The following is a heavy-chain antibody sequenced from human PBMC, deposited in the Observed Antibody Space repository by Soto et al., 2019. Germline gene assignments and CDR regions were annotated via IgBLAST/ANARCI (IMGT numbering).Heavy chain of an antibody. J-gene: IGHJ4*02. D-gene: IGHD6-6*01. Sequence: GGSLRLSCAASGFTFSNYAMSWVRQAPGKGLEWVSTLSASDGSTYYADSVKGRFTISRDNSKNTLYLQMNSLRAEDTAVYYCAKRSSSSTFDYWGQGTXVTVSS. CDR1: GFTFSNYA. V-gene: IGHV3-23*01. CDR3: AKRSSSSTFDY. CDR2: LSASDGST.